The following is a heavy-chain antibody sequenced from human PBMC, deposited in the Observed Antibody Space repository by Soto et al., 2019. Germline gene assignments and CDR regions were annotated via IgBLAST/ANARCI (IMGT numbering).Heavy chain of an antibody. Sequence: SGPTLVNPTQTLTLTCTFSGFSLSTSGVGVGWIRQPPGKALEWLALIYWDDDKRYSPSLKSRLTITKDTSKNQVVLTMTNMDPLDTATYYCSHGLFDSIGYYVIFDACGHRTLGTSSS. D-gene: IGHD3-22*01. CDR2: IYWDDDK. V-gene: IGHV2-5*02. CDR3: SHGLFDSIGYYVIFDA. CDR1: GFSLSTSGVG. J-gene: IGHJ4*03.